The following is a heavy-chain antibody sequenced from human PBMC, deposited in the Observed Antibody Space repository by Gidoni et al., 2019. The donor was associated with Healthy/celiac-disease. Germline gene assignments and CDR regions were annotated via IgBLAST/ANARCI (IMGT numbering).Heavy chain of an antibody. V-gene: IGHV3-23*01. J-gene: IGHJ3*01. D-gene: IGHD6-13*01. CDR2: ISGSGGST. Sequence: EVQLLESGGGLVQLGGSLRLSCAASGFTFSSYAMSWVRQAPGKGLEWDSAISGSGGSTYYADSVKGRFTISRDNSKNTLYLQMNSLRAEDTAVYYCAKVVSSSWYENAFDVWGQGTMVTVSS. CDR3: AKVVSSSWYENAFDV. CDR1: GFTFSSYA.